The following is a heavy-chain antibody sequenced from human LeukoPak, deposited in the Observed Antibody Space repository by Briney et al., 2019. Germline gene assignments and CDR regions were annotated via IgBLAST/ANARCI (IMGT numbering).Heavy chain of an antibody. D-gene: IGHD6-13*01. CDR3: ARTRRFVGLPIAAAGTIDY. CDR2: IYPGDSDT. V-gene: IGHV5-51*01. Sequence: GESLKISCKGSGYSFTSYWIGWVRQMPGKGLEWMGIIYPGDSDTRYSPSFQGQVTISADKSISTAYLQWSSLKASDTAMYYCARTRRFVGLPIAAAGTIDYWGQGTLVTVSS. J-gene: IGHJ4*02. CDR1: GYSFTSYW.